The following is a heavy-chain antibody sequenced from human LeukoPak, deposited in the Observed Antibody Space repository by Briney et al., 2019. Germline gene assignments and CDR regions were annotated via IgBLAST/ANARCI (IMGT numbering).Heavy chain of an antibody. J-gene: IGHJ4*02. V-gene: IGHV4-59*08. CDR1: GGPISSYY. Sequence: SETLSLTCTVSGGPISSYYWSWIRQPPGKGLEWIGYIYYSGSTNYNPSLKSRVTISVDTSKNQFSLKLSSVTAADTAVYYCARRAYYGSGRYYFDYWGQGTLVTVSS. CDR3: ARRAYYGSGRYYFDY. D-gene: IGHD3-10*01. CDR2: IYYSGST.